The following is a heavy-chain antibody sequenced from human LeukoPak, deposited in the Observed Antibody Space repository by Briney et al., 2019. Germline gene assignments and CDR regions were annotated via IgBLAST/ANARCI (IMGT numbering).Heavy chain of an antibody. Sequence: SETLSLTXGVYGGSFSGYYWSWIRQPPGKGLEWIGEINHSGSTKYNPSLKSRVTISVDTSKNQLSLKLSSVIAADTAVYYCAREPYNSGWYAGYFQHWGQGTLVTVSS. CDR2: INHSGST. CDR1: GGSFSGYY. D-gene: IGHD6-19*01. V-gene: IGHV4-34*01. CDR3: AREPYNSGWYAGYFQH. J-gene: IGHJ1*01.